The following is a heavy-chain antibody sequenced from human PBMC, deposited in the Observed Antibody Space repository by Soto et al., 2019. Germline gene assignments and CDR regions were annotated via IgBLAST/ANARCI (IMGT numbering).Heavy chain of an antibody. CDR2: IATYNSNK. Sequence: HLVQSGPEVKKPGASVTVSCKTSGDTFTNFGLSWVRQAPGQGLEWMGWIATYNSNKNYAQKFQGMLTLTTDTSTSTGYIELKSLEYDDTAVYYCARVLRGVVNWFDPWGQGTLVTVSS. CDR3: ARVLRGVVNWFDP. J-gene: IGHJ5*02. D-gene: IGHD3-10*01. V-gene: IGHV1-18*01. CDR1: GDTFTNFG.